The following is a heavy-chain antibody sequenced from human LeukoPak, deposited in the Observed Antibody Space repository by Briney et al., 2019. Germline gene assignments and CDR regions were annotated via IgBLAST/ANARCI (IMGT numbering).Heavy chain of an antibody. CDR3: AKGEAYCSGGSCYPRLFDY. CDR2: ISGSGGST. Sequence: GRSLRLSCAASGFTFSSYAMSWVRQAPGKGLEWVSAISGSGGSTYYADSVKGRFTISRDNSKNTLYLQMNSLRAEDTAVYYCAKGEAYCSGGSCYPRLFDYWGQGTLVTVSS. V-gene: IGHV3-23*01. D-gene: IGHD2-15*01. J-gene: IGHJ4*02. CDR1: GFTFSSYA.